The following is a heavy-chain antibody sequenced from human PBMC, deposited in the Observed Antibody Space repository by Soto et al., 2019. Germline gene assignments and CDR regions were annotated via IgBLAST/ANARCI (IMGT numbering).Heavy chain of an antibody. J-gene: IGHJ4*02. Sequence: QVQLQESGPGLVKPSETLSLTCTVSGGSISSYYWSWIRQSPGKGLEWIGYVHYSGSTNYKPSLRSRVTMSVDTSRNRISLKLSSVTAADTAVYFCARSIDNSGYYFSNCWGQGTLVTVSS. D-gene: IGHD3-22*01. CDR2: VHYSGST. CDR3: ARSIDNSGYYFSNC. V-gene: IGHV4-59*01. CDR1: GGSISSYY.